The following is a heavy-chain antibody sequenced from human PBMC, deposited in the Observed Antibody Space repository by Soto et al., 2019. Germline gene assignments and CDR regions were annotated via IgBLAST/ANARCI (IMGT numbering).Heavy chain of an antibody. CDR1: GGSFSGYY. CDR3: ARGRAIHYDFWSGSLYYMDV. CDR2: INHSGST. Sequence: PSETLSLTCAVYGGSFSGYYWSWIRKPPGKGLEWIGEINHSGSTNYNPSLKSRVTISVDTSKNQFSLKLSSVTAADTAVYYCARGRAIHYDFWSGSLYYMDVWGKGTTVT. V-gene: IGHV4-34*01. J-gene: IGHJ6*03. D-gene: IGHD3-3*01.